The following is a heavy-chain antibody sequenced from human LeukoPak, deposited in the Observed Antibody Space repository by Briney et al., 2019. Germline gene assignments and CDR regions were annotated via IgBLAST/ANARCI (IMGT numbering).Heavy chain of an antibody. CDR1: GFTFSSYW. D-gene: IGHD6-19*01. J-gene: IGHJ5*02. CDR3: ARAVAENWFDP. V-gene: IGHV3-7*01. Sequence: GGSLRLSCAASGFTFSSYWMSWVRQAPGKGLEWVANIKQDGSDKYYVDSVKGRFTISRDNAKNSVYLQMNSLRAEDTALYYCARAVAENWFDPWGQGALVTVSS. CDR2: IKQDGSDK.